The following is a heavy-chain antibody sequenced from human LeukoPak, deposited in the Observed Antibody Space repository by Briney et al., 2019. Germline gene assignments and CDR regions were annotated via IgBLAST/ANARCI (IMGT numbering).Heavy chain of an antibody. CDR1: GFTFSSYD. Sequence: GRSLRLSCAASGFTFSSYDMHWVRQGPGKGLEWVTVIWSDATNKYYADSVKGRFTISRDNSTNTLYLQMNSLRAEDTAVYFCARQTYYYGSGTYYYYFDYWGQGTLVTVSS. J-gene: IGHJ4*02. V-gene: IGHV3-33*01. D-gene: IGHD3-10*01. CDR2: IWSDATNK. CDR3: ARQTYYYGSGTYYYYFDY.